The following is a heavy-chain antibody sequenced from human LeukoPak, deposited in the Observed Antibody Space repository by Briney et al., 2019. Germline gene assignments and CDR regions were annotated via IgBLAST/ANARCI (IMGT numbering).Heavy chain of an antibody. CDR2: SNDSCDRK. Sequence: GGSLRLSCAASGFTFSSYVMTWVWQAPAKGMGWDSNSNDSCDRKHYVESVKGRFILSSDNYLKTLYLRIDSLRDDDTAIYCCAYAHSRWSTRFDPWGQGTLVTVSS. CDR3: AYAHSRWSTRFDP. V-gene: IGHV3-23*01. J-gene: IGHJ5*02. D-gene: IGHD4-23*01. CDR1: GFTFSSYV.